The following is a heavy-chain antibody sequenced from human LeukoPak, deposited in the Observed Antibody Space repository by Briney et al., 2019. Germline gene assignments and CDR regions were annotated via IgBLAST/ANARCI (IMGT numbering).Heavy chain of an antibody. CDR1: GFIFSSYA. J-gene: IGHJ4*02. V-gene: IGHV3-23*01. Sequence: GGSLRLSCAASGFIFSSYAMSWVRQTPGRGLECVSTISGSGGSTYYADSVKGRFTISRDNSKNTLYLQMNTLRAEDTAIYFCARDREWLRPQDYWGQGTLVTVSS. CDR3: ARDREWLRPQDY. CDR2: ISGSGGST. D-gene: IGHD5-12*01.